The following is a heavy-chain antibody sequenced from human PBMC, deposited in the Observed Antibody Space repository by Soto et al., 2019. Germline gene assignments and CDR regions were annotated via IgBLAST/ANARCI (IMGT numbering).Heavy chain of an antibody. CDR3: ARDRQLVVYFYYYIDV. V-gene: IGHV1-18*01. Sequence: QVQLLQSGAEVKKPGASVKVSCKASGYTFTNYGITWVRQAPGQGLEWRGWISAYNGDTHCTQRLQGRVNMTTDTSTGTAYMELRGLRSDETAVYYCARDRQLVVYFYYYIDVWGKGTTGTVSS. CDR1: GYTFTNYG. CDR2: ISAYNGDT. J-gene: IGHJ6*03. D-gene: IGHD6-6*01.